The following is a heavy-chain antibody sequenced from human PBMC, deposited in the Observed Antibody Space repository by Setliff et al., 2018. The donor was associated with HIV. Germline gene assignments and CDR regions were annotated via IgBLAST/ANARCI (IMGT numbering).Heavy chain of an antibody. CDR3: VRYIGAAAGYIDH. D-gene: IGHD6-25*01. CDR2: IYPGDSDS. V-gene: IGHV5-51*01. CDR1: GYSFVDFW. Sequence: GESLKISCHLSGYSFVDFWIGWVRQMPGKGLEWVGFIYPGDSDSRYSPSFRGQVTISADKSTTIAYLDWASLKASDTAMYYCVRYIGAAAGYIDHWGQGTLVTVPQ. J-gene: IGHJ4*02.